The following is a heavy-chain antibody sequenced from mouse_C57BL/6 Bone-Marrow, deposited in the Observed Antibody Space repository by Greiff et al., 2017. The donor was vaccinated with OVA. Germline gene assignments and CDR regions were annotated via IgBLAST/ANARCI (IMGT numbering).Heavy chain of an antibody. D-gene: IGHD2-4*01. Sequence: EVKLMESGPVLVKPGASVKMSCKASGYTFTDYYMNWVKQSHGKSLEWIGVINPYNGGTSYNQKFKGKATLTVDKSSSTAYMELNSLTSEDSAVYYCARDYDYSYWYFDVWGTGTTVTVSS. CDR1: GYTFTDYY. J-gene: IGHJ1*03. CDR2: INPYNGGT. V-gene: IGHV1-19*01. CDR3: ARDYDYSYWYFDV.